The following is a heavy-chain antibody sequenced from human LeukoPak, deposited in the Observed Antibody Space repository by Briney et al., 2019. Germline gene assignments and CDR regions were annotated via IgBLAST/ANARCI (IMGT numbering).Heavy chain of an antibody. V-gene: IGHV1-69*05. CDR2: IIPIFGTA. D-gene: IGHD7-27*01. CDR3: ARHNWGGYYYYMDV. J-gene: IGHJ6*03. Sequence: ASVKVSCKASGGTFSSYAISWVRQAPGQGLEWMGGIIPIFGTANYAQKFQGRVTITTDESTSTAYMELSSLRSEDTAVYYCARHNWGGYYYYMDVWGKGTTVTVSS. CDR1: GGTFSSYA.